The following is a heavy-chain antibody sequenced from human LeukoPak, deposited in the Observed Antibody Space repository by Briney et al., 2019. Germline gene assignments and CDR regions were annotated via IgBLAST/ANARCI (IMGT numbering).Heavy chain of an antibody. CDR1: GFTFSSYW. Sequence: AGGSLRLSCAASGFTFSSYWTSWVRQAPGKGLEWVANIKQDGSEKYYVDSVKGRFTISRDNAKNSLYLQTNGLRAEDTAVYYCARDKRRDGYNFSNYWGQGTLVTVSS. CDR3: ARDKRRDGYNFSNY. J-gene: IGHJ4*02. D-gene: IGHD5-24*01. CDR2: IKQDGSEK. V-gene: IGHV3-7*01.